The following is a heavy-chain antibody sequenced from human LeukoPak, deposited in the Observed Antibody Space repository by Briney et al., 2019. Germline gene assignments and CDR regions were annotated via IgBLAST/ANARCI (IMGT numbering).Heavy chain of an antibody. D-gene: IGHD1-26*01. CDR3: ARDREGAALNDAFDI. CDR2: ISSSSSYI. CDR1: GFTFSSYS. V-gene: IGHV3-21*01. J-gene: IGHJ3*02. Sequence: PGGTLRLSCAASGFTFSSYSMNWVGQAPGKGLEWVSSISSSSSYIYYADSVKGRFTISRHNANTSLYLQMNSLRAEDTAVYYCARDREGAALNDAFDIWGQGTMVTVSS.